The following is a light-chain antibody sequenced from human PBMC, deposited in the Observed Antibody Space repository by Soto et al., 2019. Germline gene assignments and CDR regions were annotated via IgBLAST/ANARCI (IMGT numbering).Light chain of an antibody. J-gene: IGKJ3*01. CDR1: QSVSRSY. CDR3: QQYGSSPVT. CDR2: GAS. Sequence: EIVLTQSPGTLSLSPGERATLSCRASQSVSRSYLAWYQKKPGQAPRLLIYGASSRATGIPDRFSGSGSGTDCALTISRREPEDFAVYYCQQYGSSPVTFGPGTKVDIK. V-gene: IGKV3-20*01.